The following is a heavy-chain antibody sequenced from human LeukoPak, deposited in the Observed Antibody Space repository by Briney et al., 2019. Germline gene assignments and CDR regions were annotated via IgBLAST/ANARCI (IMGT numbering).Heavy chain of an antibody. CDR3: ARDVYYDSSGYYYGIGSLWYYYYMDV. D-gene: IGHD3-22*01. J-gene: IGHJ6*03. V-gene: IGHV4-39*07. Sequence: SETLSLTCTVSGGSISSSSYYWGWIRQPPGKGLEWIGSIYYSGSTYYNPSLKSRVTISVDTSKNQFSLKLSSVTAADTAVYYCARDVYYDSSGYYYGIGSLWYYYYMDVWGKGTTVTTSS. CDR1: GGSISSSSYY. CDR2: IYYSGST.